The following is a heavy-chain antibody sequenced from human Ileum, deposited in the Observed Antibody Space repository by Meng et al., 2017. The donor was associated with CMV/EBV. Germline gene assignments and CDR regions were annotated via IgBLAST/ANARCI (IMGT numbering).Heavy chain of an antibody. CDR2: IYYSGLS. V-gene: IGHV4-31*03. J-gene: IGHJ4*02. Sequence: TLSLTCTVSGESISSGGYYWTWIRQPPGKGLEWIGYIYYSGLSYYSPSLKSRLTISVDKSKNQFSLKLTSVTAADTAVYYCAKKLDYWGRGTLVTVSS. CDR1: GESISSGGYY. CDR3: AKKLDY.